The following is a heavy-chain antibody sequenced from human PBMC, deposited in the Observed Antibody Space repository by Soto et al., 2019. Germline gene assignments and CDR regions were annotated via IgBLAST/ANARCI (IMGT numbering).Heavy chain of an antibody. Sequence: EVQLVESGGGVVQPGGSLRLSCTASGFTFGDYTMHWVRQAPGKGLEWVSLITWDGINIEYADSVRGRFTISRDNSKNSLYLQMNGLRHEDTAVYYFAKDGIAWHWGQGTLVTVSS. CDR2: ITWDGINI. D-gene: IGHD2-15*01. CDR1: GFTFGDYT. V-gene: IGHV3-43*01. CDR3: AKDGIAWH. J-gene: IGHJ4*02.